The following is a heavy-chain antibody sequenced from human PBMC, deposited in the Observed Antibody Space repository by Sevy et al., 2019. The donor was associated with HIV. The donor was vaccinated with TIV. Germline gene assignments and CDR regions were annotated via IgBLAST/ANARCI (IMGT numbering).Heavy chain of an antibody. CDR1: GYSISSGYY. Sequence: SETLSLTCAVSGYSISSGYYWGWIRQPPGKGLEWIGSIYHSGGTYYNPSFKSRVTMSVGTSKNQLSLRLSSVTAADTAVYHCARLGYCSSSTCSDAFDIWGQGTVVTVSS. CDR3: ARLGYCSSSTCSDAFDI. CDR2: IYHSGGT. V-gene: IGHV4-38-2*01. D-gene: IGHD2-2*01. J-gene: IGHJ3*02.